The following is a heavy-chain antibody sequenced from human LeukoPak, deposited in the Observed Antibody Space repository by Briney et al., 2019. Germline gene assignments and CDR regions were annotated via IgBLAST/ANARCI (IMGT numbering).Heavy chain of an antibody. Sequence: SETLSLTCAVSGGSISSSSYYWGWIRQPPGKGLEWIGNIYYSGNTYYNPSLKSRVTISVDTSKNQFSLKLSSVTAADTAMYYCARGTSFSITMVRGVIRPTGWFDPWGQGTLVTVSS. D-gene: IGHD3-10*01. CDR1: GGSISSSSYY. CDR2: IYYSGNT. J-gene: IGHJ5*02. CDR3: ARGTSFSITMVRGVIRPTGWFDP. V-gene: IGHV4-39*01.